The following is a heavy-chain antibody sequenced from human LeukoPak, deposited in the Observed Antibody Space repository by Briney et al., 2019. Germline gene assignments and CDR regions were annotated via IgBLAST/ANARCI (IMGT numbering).Heavy chain of an antibody. CDR3: ARRVTAANYYYYGMDV. Sequence: PGGSLRLSCAASGFTFSSYAMSWVRQAPGKGLEWVSAISGSGGSTYYADSVKGRFTISRDNSKNTPYLQMNSLRAEDTAVYYCARRVTAANYYYYGMDVWGKGTTVTVSS. D-gene: IGHD2-21*02. CDR1: GFTFSSYA. J-gene: IGHJ6*04. CDR2: ISGSGGST. V-gene: IGHV3-23*01.